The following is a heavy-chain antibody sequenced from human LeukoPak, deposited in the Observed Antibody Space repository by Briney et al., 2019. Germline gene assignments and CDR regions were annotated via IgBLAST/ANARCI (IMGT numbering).Heavy chain of an antibody. CDR1: GYRFTTYW. Sequence: GESLKISCKGSGYRFTTYWIGWVRQMPGKGLEWMGIIYPSDSDTRYSPSFQGQVTISADKSVSTAYLQWSSLKASDTAMYYCARRTGVAGRVDYWGQGTLVTVSS. CDR3: ARRTGVAGRVDY. CDR2: IYPSDSDT. V-gene: IGHV5-51*01. D-gene: IGHD6-19*01. J-gene: IGHJ4*02.